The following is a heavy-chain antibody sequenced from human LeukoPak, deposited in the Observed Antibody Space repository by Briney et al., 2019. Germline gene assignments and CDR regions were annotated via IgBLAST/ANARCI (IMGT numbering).Heavy chain of an antibody. CDR1: GGSISSGTYY. Sequence: SETLSLTCTVSGGSISSGTYYWSWIRQPAGKGLEWIGRIYSSGSTNYNPSLKSRVTISVDTSKNQFSLKLSSVTAADTAVYYCARSKAHLSTSWYGNWFDPWGQGTLGTVSS. CDR2: IYSSGST. CDR3: ARSKAHLSTSWYGNWFDP. V-gene: IGHV4-61*02. J-gene: IGHJ5*02. D-gene: IGHD2-2*01.